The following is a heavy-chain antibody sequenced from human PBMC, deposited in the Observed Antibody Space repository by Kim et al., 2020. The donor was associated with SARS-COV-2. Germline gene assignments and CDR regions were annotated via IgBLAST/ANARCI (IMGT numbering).Heavy chain of an antibody. CDR3: AREGSYGGNHYYYYGMDV. D-gene: IGHD1-26*01. Sequence: GGSLRLSCAASGFTFSSYGMHWVRQAPGKGLEWVAVISYDGSNKYYADSVKGRFTISRDNSKNTLYLQMNSLRAEDTAVYYCAREGSYGGNHYYYYGMDVWGQGTTVTVSS. CDR2: ISYDGSNK. J-gene: IGHJ6*02. CDR1: GFTFSSYG. V-gene: IGHV3-33*05.